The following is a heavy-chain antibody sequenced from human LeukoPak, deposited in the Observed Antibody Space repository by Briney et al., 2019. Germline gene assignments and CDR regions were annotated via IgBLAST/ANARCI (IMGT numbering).Heavy chain of an antibody. CDR2: IIPIFGTA. CDR1: GGTFSSYA. Sequence: ASVKVSCMASGGTFSSYAISWVRQAPGQGLEWMGGIIPIFGTANYAQKFQGRVTITTDESTSTAYMELSSLRSEDTAVYYCARDLVFWSAPNRDAFDIWGQGTMVTVSS. V-gene: IGHV1-69*05. J-gene: IGHJ3*02. D-gene: IGHD3-3*01. CDR3: ARDLVFWSAPNRDAFDI.